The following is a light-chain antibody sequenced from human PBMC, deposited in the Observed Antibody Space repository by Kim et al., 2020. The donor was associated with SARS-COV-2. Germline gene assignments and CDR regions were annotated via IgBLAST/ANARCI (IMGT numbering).Light chain of an antibody. CDR3: CSYAGSSTLV. CDR2: EVY. J-gene: IGLJ3*02. V-gene: IGLV2-23*02. Sequence: GQSITISCTGTSSDVVTYNLVSWYQHHPGKAPKHMIYEVYNRPSGVSNRFSGSKSDNTASLTISGLQAEDEADYYCCSYAGSSTLVFGGGTQLTVL. CDR1: SSDVVTYNL.